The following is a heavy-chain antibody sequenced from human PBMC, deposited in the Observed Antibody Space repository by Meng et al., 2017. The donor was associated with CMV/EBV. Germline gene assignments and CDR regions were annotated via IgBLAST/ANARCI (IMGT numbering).Heavy chain of an antibody. J-gene: IGHJ5*02. V-gene: IGHV1-69*12. CDR2: IIPIFGTA. D-gene: IGHD6-6*01. CDR3: ARVSSPLVLDP. Sequence: QVQLVQSGAEVKKPGAWVKVSCKASGGTFSSYAISWVRQAPGQGLEWMGGIIPIFGTANYAQKFQGRVTITADESTSTAYMELSSLRSEDTAVYYCARVSSPLVLDPWGQGTLVTVSS. CDR1: GGTFSSYA.